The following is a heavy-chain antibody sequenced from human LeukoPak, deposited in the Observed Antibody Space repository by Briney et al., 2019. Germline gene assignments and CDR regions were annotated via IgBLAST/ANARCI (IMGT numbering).Heavy chain of an antibody. J-gene: IGHJ4*02. Sequence: ETLSLTCTVSGGSISSYYWSWVRQAPGKGLEWVSAISGSGGSTYYADSVKGRFTISRDNSKNTLYLQMNSLRAEDTAVYYCAKDKGYSSSWSDYWGQGTLVTVSS. D-gene: IGHD6-13*01. CDR2: ISGSGGST. CDR1: GGSISSYY. V-gene: IGHV3-23*01. CDR3: AKDKGYSSSWSDY.